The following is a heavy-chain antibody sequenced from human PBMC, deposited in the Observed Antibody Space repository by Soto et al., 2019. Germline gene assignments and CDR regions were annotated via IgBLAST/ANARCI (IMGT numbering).Heavy chain of an antibody. J-gene: IGHJ5*01. CDR2: IYYGGSI. CDR1: GGSISSGY. V-gene: IGHV4-59*01. Sequence: PSETLSLTCSVSGGSISSGYWTWIRQPPGKGLEWIGYIYYGGSINYNPSLKSRVIISVDTAKNQFSLRLSSVTAADTAVYYCTGAYYDINGYILDSSGQGTSVIVSS. D-gene: IGHD3-22*01. CDR3: TGAYYDINGYILDS.